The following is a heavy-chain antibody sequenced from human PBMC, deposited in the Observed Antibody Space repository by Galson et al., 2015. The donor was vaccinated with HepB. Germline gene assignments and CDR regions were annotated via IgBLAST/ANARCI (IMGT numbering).Heavy chain of an antibody. CDR2: ISYDGSNK. Sequence: SLRLSCAASGFTFSSYAMHWVRQAPGKGLEWVAVISYDGSNKYYADSVKGRFTISRDNSKNTLYLQMNSLRAEDTAVYYCARDQLWFGESYFDYWGQGTLVTVSS. J-gene: IGHJ4*02. D-gene: IGHD3-10*01. CDR1: GFTFSSYA. CDR3: ARDQLWFGESYFDY. V-gene: IGHV3-30-3*01.